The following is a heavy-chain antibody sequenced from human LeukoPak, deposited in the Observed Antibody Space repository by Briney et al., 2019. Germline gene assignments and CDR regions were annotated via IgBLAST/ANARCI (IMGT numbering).Heavy chain of an antibody. D-gene: IGHD2-2*02. CDR1: GYTFTNYW. V-gene: IGHV5-51*03. Sequence: PGESLKISCKGSGYTFTNYWIGWVRQIPEKGLEFMGIIYPGDSNTRYSPSFQGQVTISADKSINTAYLQWSSLKASDTAMYYCAKLKYCSGDSCYTSFDNWGQGTLVTVSS. J-gene: IGHJ4*02. CDR2: IYPGDSNT. CDR3: AKLKYCSGDSCYTSFDN.